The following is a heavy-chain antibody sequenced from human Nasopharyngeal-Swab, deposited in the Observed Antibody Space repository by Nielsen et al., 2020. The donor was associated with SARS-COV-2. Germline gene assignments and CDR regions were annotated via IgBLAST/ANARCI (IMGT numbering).Heavy chain of an antibody. CDR3: ARGAFGLDHSWFDP. CDR2: MNPKSGEV. J-gene: IGHJ5*02. Sequence: ASVKVSCKCSGYSFNGNDINWVRRAPGQGLEWMGWMNPKSGEVGYEQKFQGRVTMTRNTATATAYMELSGLRHEDTAVYYCARGAFGLDHSWFDPWGQGTLVTVSS. D-gene: IGHD3/OR15-3a*01. CDR1: GYSFNGND. V-gene: IGHV1-8*01.